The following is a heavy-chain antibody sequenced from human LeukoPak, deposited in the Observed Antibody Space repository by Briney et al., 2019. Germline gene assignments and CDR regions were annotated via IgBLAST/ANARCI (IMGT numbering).Heavy chain of an antibody. CDR1: GFTVSSNY. V-gene: IGHV3-66*01. CDR3: ARDSGYPTNWFDP. Sequence: GGSLRLSCAASGFTVSSNYMSWVRQAPGKGLEWVSVIYSGGSTYYADSVKGRFTISRDSSKNTLYLQMNSLRADDTAVYYCARDSGYPTNWFDPWGQGTLVTVSS. CDR2: IYSGGST. J-gene: IGHJ5*02. D-gene: IGHD5-12*01.